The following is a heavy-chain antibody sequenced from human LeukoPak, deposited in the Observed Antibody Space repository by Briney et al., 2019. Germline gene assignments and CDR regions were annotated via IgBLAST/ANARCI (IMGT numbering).Heavy chain of an antibody. CDR3: AKASTYYDILTGYFDY. Sequence: PVGSLGLSCAASGFTFSSYGMHWVRQAPGKGLKWVAFIRYDGSNKHYADSVKGRFTISRDNSKNTLYLQMNSLRAEDTAVYYCAKASTYYDILTGYFDYWGQGTLVTVSS. CDR2: IRYDGSNK. D-gene: IGHD3-9*01. J-gene: IGHJ4*02. CDR1: GFTFSSYG. V-gene: IGHV3-30*02.